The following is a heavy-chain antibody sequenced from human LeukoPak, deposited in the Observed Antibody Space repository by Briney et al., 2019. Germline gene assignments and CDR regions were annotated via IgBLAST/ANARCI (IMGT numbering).Heavy chain of an antibody. J-gene: IGHJ6*02. CDR1: GYTFTSYG. V-gene: IGHV1-18*01. Sequence: ASVKVSCEASGYTFTSYGISWVRQAPGQGLEWMGWISAYNGNTNYAQKLQGRVTMTTDTSTSTAYMELWSLRSDDTAVYYCARDKGDYYDSSLGSYYYYGMDVWGQGTTVTVSS. CDR3: ARDKGDYYDSSLGSYYYYGMDV. CDR2: ISAYNGNT. D-gene: IGHD3-22*01.